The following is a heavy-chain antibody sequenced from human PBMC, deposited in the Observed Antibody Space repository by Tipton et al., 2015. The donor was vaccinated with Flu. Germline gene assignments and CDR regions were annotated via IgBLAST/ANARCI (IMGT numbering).Heavy chain of an antibody. CDR1: GFTFSTYW. J-gene: IGHJ4*02. V-gene: IGHV3-7*01. D-gene: IGHD6-19*01. CDR3: ARDQPRGSGLYPLALPIFEY. CDR2: IKQDGSQQ. Sequence: SLRLSCAASGFTFSTYWMTWVRQAPGKGLEWVANIKQDGSQQYYADSLKGRFTISRDNARSSLYLQMDSLGADDTAVYYCARDQPRGSGLYPLALPIFEYWGQGTLVTVSS.